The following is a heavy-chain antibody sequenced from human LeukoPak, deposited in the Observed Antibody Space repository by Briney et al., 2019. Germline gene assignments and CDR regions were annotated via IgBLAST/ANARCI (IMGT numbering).Heavy chain of an antibody. CDR3: ARDRGTYSSSWYL. V-gene: IGHV4-39*07. Sequence: PSETLSLTCTVSGDSISTSNSYWGWLRQPPGKGLEWIGSIYYSGNTYYNASLTSRVTISVDTSKNQLSLKLSSVTAADTAVYYCARDRGTYSSSWYLWGQGTLVTVSS. D-gene: IGHD6-13*01. CDR1: GDSISTSNSY. CDR2: IYYSGNT. J-gene: IGHJ4*02.